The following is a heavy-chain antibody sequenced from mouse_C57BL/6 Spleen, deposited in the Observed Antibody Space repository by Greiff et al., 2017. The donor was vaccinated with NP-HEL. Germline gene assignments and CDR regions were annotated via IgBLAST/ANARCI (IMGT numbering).Heavy chain of an antibody. Sequence: QVQLQQPGTELVKPGASVKLSCKASGYTFTSYWMHWVKQRPGQGLEWIGNINPSNGGTNYNEKFKSKATLTVDKSSSTAYMQLSSLTSEDSAVDYCAREGETAQATWFAYWGQGTLVTVSA. D-gene: IGHD3-2*02. J-gene: IGHJ3*01. CDR1: GYTFTSYW. V-gene: IGHV1-53*01. CDR3: AREGETAQATWFAY. CDR2: INPSNGGT.